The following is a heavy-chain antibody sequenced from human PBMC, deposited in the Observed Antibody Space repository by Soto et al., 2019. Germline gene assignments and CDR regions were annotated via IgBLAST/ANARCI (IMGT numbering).Heavy chain of an antibody. CDR2: IIPIFGTA. CDR3: ARESRYCSGGSCYCLPGIDY. V-gene: IGHV1-69*12. CDR1: GGTFSSYA. J-gene: IGHJ4*02. Sequence: QVQLVQSRAEVKKPGSSVKVSCKASGGTFSSYAISWVRQAPGQGLEWMGGIIPIFGTANYAQKFQGRVTITADESTSTAYMELSSRRSEDTAVYYCARESRYCSGGSCYCLPGIDYWGQGTLVTVSS. D-gene: IGHD2-15*01.